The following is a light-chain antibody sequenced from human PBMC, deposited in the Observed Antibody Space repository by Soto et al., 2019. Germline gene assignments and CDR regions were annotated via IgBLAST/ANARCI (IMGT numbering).Light chain of an antibody. CDR3: QQYDTYWT. Sequence: DIQMPQSPSTLSASVGDRVIITCRASESISNWLAWYQQKPGKAPNLLIYKASSLKSGVPLKFSGSGSGTEFTLTINSLQPDDFATYYCQQYDTYWTFGQGTKVDIK. V-gene: IGKV1-5*03. CDR2: KAS. CDR1: ESISNW. J-gene: IGKJ1*01.